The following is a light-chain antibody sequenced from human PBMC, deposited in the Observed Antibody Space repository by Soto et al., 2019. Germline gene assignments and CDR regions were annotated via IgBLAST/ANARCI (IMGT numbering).Light chain of an antibody. CDR2: AAS. CDR3: QQSYSTPIT. J-gene: IGKJ5*01. Sequence: DIQLTQSPSPLSASVGDRVAITCLASQSISTYLNWYQQKPGKAPKVLIYAASNLQSGVPPRFSGSGSGTDFTLTISSLQPDDVATYFCQQSYSTPITFGQGTPLEIK. CDR1: QSISTY. V-gene: IGKV1-39*01.